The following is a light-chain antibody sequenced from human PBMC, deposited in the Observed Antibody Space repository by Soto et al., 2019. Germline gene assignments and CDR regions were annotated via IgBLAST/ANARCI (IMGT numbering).Light chain of an antibody. J-gene: IGKJ1*01. CDR1: ESIKGW. CDR3: QQYNNGWT. V-gene: IGKV1-5*01. Sequence: DIQVTQSPSTLSASVGDRVTITCRASESIKGWLAWYQQKPGKAPKLLIYDASSLKGGVPSRFSGSGSGTEFTLTISSLQPDDFATYYCQQYNNGWTFGQGTKVKSN. CDR2: DAS.